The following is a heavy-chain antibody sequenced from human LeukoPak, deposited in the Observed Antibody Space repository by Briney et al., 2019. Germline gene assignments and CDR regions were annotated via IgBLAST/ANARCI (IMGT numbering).Heavy chain of an antibody. Sequence: SETLSLTCTVSGGSISGYYWNWIRQPAGKGLEWIGRMHTSGSTNYNPSLKSRITVSVDTSKNQFSLKLNSLTAADTAVYYCARDDGSGWYHYWGQGTLVAVSS. V-gene: IGHV4-4*07. CDR2: MHTSGST. CDR1: GGSISGYY. J-gene: IGHJ4*02. D-gene: IGHD6-19*01. CDR3: ARDDGSGWYHY.